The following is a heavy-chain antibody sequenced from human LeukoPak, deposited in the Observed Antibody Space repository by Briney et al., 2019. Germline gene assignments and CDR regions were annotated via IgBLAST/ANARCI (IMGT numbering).Heavy chain of an antibody. Sequence: LQFSCKGSACYSTSYGIGWVCKLHAPGLELMGIIYPGHSDTRYSPSLQGQVNITGDKSNSTAFLQWSSLKAADTAMYYCASGRIVGATKPDIWGQGTMVTVSS. D-gene: IGHD1-26*01. CDR1: ACYSTSYG. CDR2: IYPGHSDT. V-gene: IGHV5-51*01. J-gene: IGHJ3*02. CDR3: ASGRIVGATKPDI.